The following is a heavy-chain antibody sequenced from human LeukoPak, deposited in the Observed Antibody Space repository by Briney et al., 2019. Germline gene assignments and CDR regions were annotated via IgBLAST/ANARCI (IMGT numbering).Heavy chain of an antibody. V-gene: IGHV4-38-2*01. CDR3: ARNSSGWFFDY. J-gene: IGHJ4*02. D-gene: IGHD6-19*01. Sequence: SETLSLTCDVSGDSISSGYYWGWIRQPPGKGLEWIGSIYHSGSTTYNPSLKSRVTISADTSKNQFSLKVRSVTAADTAVYYCARNSSGWFFDYWGQGPVVTVSS. CDR2: IYHSGST. CDR1: GDSISSGYY.